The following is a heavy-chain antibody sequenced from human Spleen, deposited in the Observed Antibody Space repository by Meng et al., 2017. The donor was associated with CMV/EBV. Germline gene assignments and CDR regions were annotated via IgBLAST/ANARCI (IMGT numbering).Heavy chain of an antibody. Sequence: GGSLRLSCAGSGFTLSDHYMDWVRQAPGKGLEWVGRSRNKVNGYTTQYAASVKGRFTISRGDSENSLYLQMDSLKTEDTAIYYCARDRRSMDVWGQGTTVTVSS. CDR1: GFTLSDHY. V-gene: IGHV3-72*01. J-gene: IGHJ6*02. CDR3: ARDRRSMDV. CDR2: SRNKVNGYTT.